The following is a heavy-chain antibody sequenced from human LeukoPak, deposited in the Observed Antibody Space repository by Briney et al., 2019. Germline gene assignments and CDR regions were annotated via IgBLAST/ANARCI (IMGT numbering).Heavy chain of an antibody. CDR2: INHSVIT. CDR3: ARALLGYCSSTSCSQFDY. CDR1: GGSFSGYY. V-gene: IGHV4-34*01. D-gene: IGHD2-2*01. Sequence: SETLSLTCAVYGGSFSGYYWSWIRQPPGKGLEWIGEINHSVITNYNPSLKSRVTISVDTSKNQFSLKLSSVTAADTAVYYCARALLGYCSSTSCSQFDYWGQGNLVTVSS. J-gene: IGHJ4*02.